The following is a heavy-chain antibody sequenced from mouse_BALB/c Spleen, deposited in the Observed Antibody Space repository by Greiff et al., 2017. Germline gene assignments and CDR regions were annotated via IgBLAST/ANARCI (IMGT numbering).Heavy chain of an antibody. CDR1: GYTFTSYW. CDR3: TRGDSSGYEAMDY. CDR2: IYPGSGST. V-gene: IGHV1S22*01. Sequence: LQQPGSELVRPGASVKLSCKASGYTFTSYWMHWVKQRHGQGLEWIGNIYPGSGSTNYDEKFKSKGTRTVDTSSSTAYMHLSSLTSEDSAVYYCTRGDSSGYEAMDYWGQGTSVTVSS. D-gene: IGHD3-2*01. J-gene: IGHJ4*01.